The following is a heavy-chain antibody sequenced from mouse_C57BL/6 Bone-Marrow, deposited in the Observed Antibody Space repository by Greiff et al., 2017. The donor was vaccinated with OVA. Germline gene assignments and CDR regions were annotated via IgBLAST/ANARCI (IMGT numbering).Heavy chain of an antibody. Sequence: QVHVKQSGPELVKPGASVKLSCKASGYTFTSYDINWVKQRPGQGLEWIGWIYPRDGSTKYNEKFKGKATLTVDTSSSTAYMELHSLTSEDSAVYFCAREDYYGSSNDGFAYWGQGTLVTVSA. D-gene: IGHD1-1*01. J-gene: IGHJ3*01. CDR2: IYPRDGST. V-gene: IGHV1-85*01. CDR3: AREDYYGSSNDGFAY. CDR1: GYTFTSYD.